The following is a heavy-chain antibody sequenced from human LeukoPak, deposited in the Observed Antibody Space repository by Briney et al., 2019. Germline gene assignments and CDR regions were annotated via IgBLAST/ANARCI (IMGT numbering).Heavy chain of an antibody. CDR3: ARDYYRGITIFGSVDY. V-gene: IGHV1-46*01. CDR2: INPSGGST. D-gene: IGHD3-9*01. J-gene: IGHJ4*02. CDR1: GYTFTGYY. Sequence: GASVKVSCKASGYTFTGYYMHWVRQAPGQGLEWMGWINPSGGSTSYAQKFQGRVTMTRDTSTSTVYMELSSLRSEDTAVYYCARDYYRGITIFGSVDYWGQGTLVTVSS.